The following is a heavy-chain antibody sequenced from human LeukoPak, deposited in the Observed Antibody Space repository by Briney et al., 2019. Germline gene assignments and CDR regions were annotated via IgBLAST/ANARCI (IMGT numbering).Heavy chain of an antibody. J-gene: IGHJ5*02. CDR1: GFTFSSYG. Sequence: GGTLRLSCAASGFTFSSYGMHWVRQSPGKGLEWVAVISNDGTNKYYADSMKGRFTISRDNSKNTLYLQMNSLRAEDTAVYYCARDSDDTLGYCSGGSCGGKNWFDPWGQGTLVTVSS. V-gene: IGHV3-30*03. CDR2: ISNDGTNK. D-gene: IGHD2-15*01. CDR3: ARDSDDTLGYCSGGSCGGKNWFDP.